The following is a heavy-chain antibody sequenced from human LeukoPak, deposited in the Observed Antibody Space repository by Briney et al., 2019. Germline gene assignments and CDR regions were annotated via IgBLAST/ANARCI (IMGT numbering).Heavy chain of an antibody. J-gene: IGHJ4*02. V-gene: IGHV3-21*01. Sequence: GGSLRLSCVASGFTFSAYIMNWVRQAPGKGLEWISSISGSHNYIYYADSVKGRFTISRDNSKNSVYLQMNSLRADDTAIYYCARDPTYDVWSGYTADYWGQGTLVTVSS. CDR1: GFTFSAYI. CDR3: ARDPTYDVWSGYTADY. D-gene: IGHD3-3*01. CDR2: ISGSHNYI.